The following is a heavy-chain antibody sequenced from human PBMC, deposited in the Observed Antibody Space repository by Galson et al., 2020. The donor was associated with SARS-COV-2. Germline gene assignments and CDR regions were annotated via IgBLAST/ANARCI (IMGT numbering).Heavy chain of an antibody. V-gene: IGHV3-30*03. CDR1: GFTFSSYG. D-gene: IGHD2-15*01. CDR3: AREIGSCSGGGCSSYYYYGMDV. J-gene: IGHJ6*02. CDR2: ISYDGRNK. Sequence: GESLKISCAASGFTFSSYGMHWVRQAPGKGLEWVSIISYDGRNKYYADSVKGRFTISRDNSKNTLHLQMNSLRTEDTAVYYCAREIGSCSGGGCSSYYYYGMDVWGQGTTVTVSS.